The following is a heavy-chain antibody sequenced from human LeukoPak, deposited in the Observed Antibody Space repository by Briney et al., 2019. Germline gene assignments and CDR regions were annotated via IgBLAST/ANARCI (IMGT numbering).Heavy chain of an antibody. J-gene: IGHJ4*02. CDR1: GGSISSGNYY. Sequence: SETLSLTCTVSGGSISSGNYYWGWIRQPPGKGLEWIGSIYYSGSTYYNPSLKSRVTISVDTSKNQFSLKLSSVTAADTAVYYCARQTGYSSSWHFDYWGQGTLVTVSS. CDR3: ARQTGYSSSWHFDY. V-gene: IGHV4-39*01. D-gene: IGHD6-13*01. CDR2: IYYSGST.